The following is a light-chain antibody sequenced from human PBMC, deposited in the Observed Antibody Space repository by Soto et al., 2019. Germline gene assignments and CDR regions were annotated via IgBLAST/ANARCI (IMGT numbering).Light chain of an antibody. Sequence: EIVLTQSPSTLFLSPGERATLSCRASQSVGNNYLSWYQQKPGQAPRLLIYNASNRAAGIPDRFSGSGSGTDFSLNISRLEPEDVAVYFCHQHATSPLTFGHGTKVSVK. CDR2: NAS. V-gene: IGKV3-20*01. J-gene: IGKJ3*01. CDR3: HQHATSPLT. CDR1: QSVGNNY.